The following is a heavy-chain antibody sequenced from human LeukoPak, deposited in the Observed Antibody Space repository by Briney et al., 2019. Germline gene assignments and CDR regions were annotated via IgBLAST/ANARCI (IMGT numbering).Heavy chain of an antibody. CDR1: GGSFSGYY. CDR3: ARAPGYDILTGYATSDGMDV. CDR2: INHSGST. J-gene: IGHJ6*02. D-gene: IGHD3-9*01. Sequence: SETLPLTCAVYGGSFSGYYWSWIRQPPGKGLEWIGEINHSGSTNYNPSLKSRVTISVDTSKNQFSLKLSSVTAADTAVYYCARAPGYDILTGYATSDGMDVWGQGTTVTVSS. V-gene: IGHV4-34*01.